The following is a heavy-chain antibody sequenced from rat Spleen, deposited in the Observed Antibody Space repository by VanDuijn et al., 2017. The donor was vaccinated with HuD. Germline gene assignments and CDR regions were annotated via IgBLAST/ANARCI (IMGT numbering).Heavy chain of an antibody. Sequence: QVQLKESGLGLVQPSQTLSLTCTVSGFSLTRYHVTWVRQPPGKGLEWMGVIWTGGSTADNSLLKSRLSISRDISKSQVFLRMNSLQSEDTATYYSAIDAGILRYWGEGVMVTVSS. CDR2: IWTGGST. CDR3: AIDAGILRY. J-gene: IGHJ2*01. D-gene: IGHD1-6*01. V-gene: IGHV2-43*01. CDR1: GFSLTRYH.